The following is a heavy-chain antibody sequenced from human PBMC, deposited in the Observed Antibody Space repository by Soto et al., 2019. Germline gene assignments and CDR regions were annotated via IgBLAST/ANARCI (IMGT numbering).Heavy chain of an antibody. CDR2: ISGRAGST. CDR1: GFTFSIFA. D-gene: IGHD7-27*01. CDR3: AKEVSLGSNVDLGY. J-gene: IGHJ4*02. V-gene: IGHV3-23*01. Sequence: GGSLRLSCAASGFTFSIFAMSWVRQSPGNGLEWVSPISGRAGSTYYADAVKRRFSISRDNSMGTLYLQMKSLRVEDTAIYYCAKEVSLGSNVDLGYWGQGTLV.